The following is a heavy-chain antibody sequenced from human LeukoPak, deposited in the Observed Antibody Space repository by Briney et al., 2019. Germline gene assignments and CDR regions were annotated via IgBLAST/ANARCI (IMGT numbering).Heavy chain of an antibody. CDR2: FIPVFRTA. Sequence: SVKVSCKASGDTSDTYAISWVRQAPGQGLEWMGGFIPVFRTANYARKFQDRVTITMDESTNTGYMEMSSLRSEDTAVYYCVRDKGLTGDSCAFDIWGQGTMVTVSS. CDR1: GDTSDTYA. CDR3: VRDKGLTGDSCAFDI. J-gene: IGHJ3*02. V-gene: IGHV1-69*05. D-gene: IGHD1-20*01.